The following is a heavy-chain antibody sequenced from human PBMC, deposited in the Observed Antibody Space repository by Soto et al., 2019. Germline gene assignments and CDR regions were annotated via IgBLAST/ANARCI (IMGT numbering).Heavy chain of an antibody. CDR3: ARGCFRGRGYYFEY. D-gene: IGHD1-1*01. V-gene: IGHV4-4*02. CDR1: GGSISSSNW. Sequence: SETLSLTCAVSGGSISSSNWWRWVRQPPGKGLEWIGEIYHSGSTNYNPSLKSRVTISVDKSKNQFSLKLSSVTAADTAVYYCARGCFRGRGYYFEYLGQGTLVIVSS. J-gene: IGHJ4*02. CDR2: IYHSGST.